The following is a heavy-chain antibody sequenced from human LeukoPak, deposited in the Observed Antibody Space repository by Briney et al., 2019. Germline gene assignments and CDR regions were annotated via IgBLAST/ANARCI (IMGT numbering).Heavy chain of an antibody. CDR2: FCWSGSIV. D-gene: IGHD3-16*02. V-gene: IGHV3-11*04. CDR1: GFTLRDCY. J-gene: IGHJ5*02. Sequence: GGSLRLSCAAWGFTLRDCYMSWLRGAPGGGVEGVSYFCWSGSIVSYADSAKGRFTISRHNAKNSLHLQMSSLRVEDTAVYYCARDKLAFGGVIPVNWFDPWGQGTLVTVSS. CDR3: ARDKLAFGGVIPVNWFDP.